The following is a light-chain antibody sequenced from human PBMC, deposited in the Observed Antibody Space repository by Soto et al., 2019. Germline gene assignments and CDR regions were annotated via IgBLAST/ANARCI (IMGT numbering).Light chain of an antibody. CDR3: QQSSRSPVT. Sequence: TLSASGEDGVTLSCRASQTVSTYLAWYQQKPGQVPRLLMSAASSRATGIPDRFSGSGSGTDFTLTISRLEPEDFAVYYCQQSSRSPVTFGQGTRLENK. CDR2: AAS. V-gene: IGKV3-20*01. J-gene: IGKJ5*01. CDR1: QTVSTY.